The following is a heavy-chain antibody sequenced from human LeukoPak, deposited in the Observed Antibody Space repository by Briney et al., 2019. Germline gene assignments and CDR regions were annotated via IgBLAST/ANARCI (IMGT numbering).Heavy chain of an antibody. V-gene: IGHV4-34*01. Sequence: KPSETLSLTCAVYGGSFSDYYGSWIRQPPGKGLEWIGEINHSGGTNYNPSLKSRVTISVDMSKNQFSLKLYSVTAADTAVYYCGYSSDYQQQWGQGTLVTVSS. CDR1: GGSFSDYY. CDR3: GYSSDYQQQ. CDR2: INHSGGT. D-gene: IGHD3-22*01. J-gene: IGHJ1*01.